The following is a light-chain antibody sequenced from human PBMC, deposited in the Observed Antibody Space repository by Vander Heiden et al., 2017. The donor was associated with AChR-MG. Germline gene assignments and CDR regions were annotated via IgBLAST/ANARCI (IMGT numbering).Light chain of an antibody. CDR2: DVS. V-gene: IGLV2-14*01. J-gene: IGLJ1*01. CDR1: SADVGGYNF. CDR3: CSFTGSSTPYV. Sequence: QSALTQPASVSGSPGQSIPIPCTGTSADVGGYNFVSWTQPIPGKAPKVLIYDVSNRPSGVSSRFSGSKSGNTAALTISVLQAEDEADYYCCSFTGSSTPYVFGTGTRVTVL.